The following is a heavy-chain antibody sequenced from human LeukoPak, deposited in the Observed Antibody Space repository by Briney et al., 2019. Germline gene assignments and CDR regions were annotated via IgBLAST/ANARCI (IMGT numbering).Heavy chain of an antibody. J-gene: IGHJ4*02. CDR2: IRIKAYGGTT. CDR3: TRDQLLQATSSSGWFVGDFDY. CDR1: VFSFDDYS. Sequence: PGGSVRLSCTASVFSFDDYSMSWFRHAPWKGREWVVCIRIKAYGGTTEYAASVKGRFTISRDDSKSIAYLQMNSLKTEDTAVYYCTRDQLLQATSSSGWFVGDFDYWGQGTLVTVSS. D-gene: IGHD6-19*01. V-gene: IGHV3-49*03.